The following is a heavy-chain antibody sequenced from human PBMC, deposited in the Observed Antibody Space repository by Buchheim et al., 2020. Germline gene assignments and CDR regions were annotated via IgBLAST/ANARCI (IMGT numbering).Heavy chain of an antibody. V-gene: IGHV3-30-3*01. CDR2: ISYDGSNK. J-gene: IGHJ4*02. D-gene: IGHD1-14*01. Sequence: VQLVESGGGVVQPGRSLRLSCAASGFTFSSYAMHWVRQAPGKGLEWVAVISYDGSNKYYADSVKGRFTISRDNSKNTLYLQMNSLRAEDTAMYYCARGSGTTGGYFDYWGQGTL. CDR1: GFTFSSYA. CDR3: ARGSGTTGGYFDY.